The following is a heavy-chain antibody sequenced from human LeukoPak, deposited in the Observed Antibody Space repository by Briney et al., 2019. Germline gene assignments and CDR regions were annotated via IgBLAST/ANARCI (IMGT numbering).Heavy chain of an antibody. D-gene: IGHD6-19*01. Sequence: GGSLRLSCAASGFTFSSYDMHWVRQAPGKGLEWVSYISSSGSTIYYADSVKGRFTISRDNAKNSLYLQMNSLRAEDTAVYYCARDGGIAVAGDAFDIWGQGTMVTVSS. V-gene: IGHV3-48*03. J-gene: IGHJ3*02. CDR1: GFTFSSYD. CDR3: ARDGGIAVAGDAFDI. CDR2: ISSSGSTI.